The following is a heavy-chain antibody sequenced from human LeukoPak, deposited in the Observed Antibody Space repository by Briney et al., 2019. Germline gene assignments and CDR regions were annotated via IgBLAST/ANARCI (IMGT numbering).Heavy chain of an antibody. CDR3: AGENRKATMVRGVNIPIYFDY. CDR1: GYTFTSYY. Sequence: ASVKVSCKASGYTFTSYYMHWVRQAPGQGLEWMGIINPSGGSTSYAQKFQGRVTMTRDTSTSTVYMELSSLRSEDTAVYYCAGENRKATMVRGVNIPIYFDYWGQGTLVTVSS. CDR2: INPSGGST. J-gene: IGHJ4*02. D-gene: IGHD3-10*01. V-gene: IGHV1-46*03.